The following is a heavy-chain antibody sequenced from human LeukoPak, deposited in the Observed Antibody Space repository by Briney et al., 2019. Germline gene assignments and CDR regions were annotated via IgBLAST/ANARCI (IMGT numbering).Heavy chain of an antibody. CDR3: ARVRRGSSWSDYYYGMDV. Sequence: PSETLSLTCTVSGGSISSYYWSWIRQPPGKGLEWIGYIYYSGSTNYNPSLKSRVTISVDTSKNQFSLKLSSVTAADTAVYYCARVRRGSSWSDYYYGMDVWGQGTTVTVSS. V-gene: IGHV4-59*01. J-gene: IGHJ6*02. CDR1: GGSISSYY. CDR2: IYYSGST. D-gene: IGHD6-13*01.